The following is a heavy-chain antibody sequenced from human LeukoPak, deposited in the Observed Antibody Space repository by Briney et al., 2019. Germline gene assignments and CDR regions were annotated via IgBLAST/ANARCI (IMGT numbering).Heavy chain of an antibody. CDR1: GGSVSSGSYY. CDR3: AGGSGRDGYFDY. J-gene: IGHJ4*02. CDR2: IYYSGST. V-gene: IGHV4-61*01. Sequence: SETLSLTCTVSGGSVSSGSYYWSWIRQPPGKGLEWIGYIYYSGSTNYNPSLKSRVTISVDTSKNQFSLKLSSVTAADTAVYYCAGGSGRDGYFDYWGQGTLVTVSS. D-gene: IGHD2-15*01.